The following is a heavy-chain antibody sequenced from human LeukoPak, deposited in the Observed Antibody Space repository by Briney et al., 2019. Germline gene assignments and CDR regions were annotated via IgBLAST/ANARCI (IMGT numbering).Heavy chain of an antibody. CDR1: DFGSHH. Sequence: GGSLRLSCVASDFGSHHMHWVRQVPGKGLVWVARINPGGSSITYADSVKGRFTISRDNAKNTLYLQMDSLRAEDTGVYYCARSNQADDYWGQGTLVTVSS. V-gene: IGHV3-74*01. D-gene: IGHD1-14*01. J-gene: IGHJ4*02. CDR3: ARSNQADDY. CDR2: INPGGSSI.